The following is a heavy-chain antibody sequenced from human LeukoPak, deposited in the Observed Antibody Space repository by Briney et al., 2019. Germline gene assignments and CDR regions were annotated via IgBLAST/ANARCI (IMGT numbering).Heavy chain of an antibody. CDR2: IYYSGST. D-gene: IGHD6-13*01. CDR3: ARSSPKPGYSSSWYGPSGY. CDR1: GGSISSYY. J-gene: IGHJ4*02. Sequence: PSETLSLTCTVSGGSISSYYWSWIRQPPRKGLEWIGDIYYSGSTNYNPSLKSRVTISVDTSKNQFSLKLSSVTAADTAVYYCARSSPKPGYSSSWYGPSGYWGQGTLVTVSS. V-gene: IGHV4-59*08.